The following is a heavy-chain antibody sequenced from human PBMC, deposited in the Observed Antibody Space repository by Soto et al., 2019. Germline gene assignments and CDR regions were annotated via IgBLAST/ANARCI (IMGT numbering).Heavy chain of an antibody. CDR1: GFTFSNAW. V-gene: IGHV3-15*01. D-gene: IGHD4-17*01. J-gene: IGHJ4*02. Sequence: GGSLRLSCAASGFTFSNAWMSWVRQAPGKGLEWVGRIKSKTDGGTTDYAAPVKGRFTISRDDSKNTLYLQMNSLKTEDTAVYYCTTDYDYGGYFDYWGQGTLVTVSS. CDR3: TTDYDYGGYFDY. CDR2: IKSKTDGGTT.